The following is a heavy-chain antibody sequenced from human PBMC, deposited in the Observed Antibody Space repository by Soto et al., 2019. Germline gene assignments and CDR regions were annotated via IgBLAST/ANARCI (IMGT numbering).Heavy chain of an antibody. Sequence: QVQLQESGPGLVKPSQTLSLTCTVSGGSIDSDGSYWSWIRQSPGEGLDWLGYIYYSGTTYYNPSLKRRVSISLDTSKNQFSLKLSSVTAADTALHFCASGHCFSSSCPYLDLWGRGTLVSVSS. CDR3: ASGHCFSSSCPYLDL. CDR1: GGSIDSDGSY. D-gene: IGHD2-2*01. J-gene: IGHJ2*01. V-gene: IGHV4-31*03. CDR2: IYYSGTT.